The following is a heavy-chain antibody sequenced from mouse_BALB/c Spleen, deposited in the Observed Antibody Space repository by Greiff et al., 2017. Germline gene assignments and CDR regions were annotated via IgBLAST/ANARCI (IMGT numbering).Heavy chain of an antibody. D-gene: IGHD2-14*01. CDR1: GFSLTSYG. Sequence: VQLQQSGPGLVQPSQSLSITCTVSGFSLTSYGVHWVRQSPGKGLEWLGVIWSGGSTDYNAAFISRLSISKDNSKSQVFFKMNSLQADDTAIYYCARGTYYRYDDAMDYWGQGTSVTVSS. J-gene: IGHJ4*01. CDR2: IWSGGST. CDR3: ARGTYYRYDDAMDY. V-gene: IGHV2-4-1*01.